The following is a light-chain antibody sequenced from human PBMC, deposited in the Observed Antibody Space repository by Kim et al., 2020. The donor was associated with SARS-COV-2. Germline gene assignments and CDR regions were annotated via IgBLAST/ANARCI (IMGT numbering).Light chain of an antibody. CDR3: QQRSTWPLT. CDR2: DTS. Sequence: LPPGERATLSCRASQSVSRYLAWYQQKPGQAPRLLIYDTSNRATGIPARFSGSGSATDFTLTISSLEPEDFAVYYCQQRSTWPLTFGGGTKVDIK. V-gene: IGKV3-11*01. CDR1: QSVSRY. J-gene: IGKJ4*01.